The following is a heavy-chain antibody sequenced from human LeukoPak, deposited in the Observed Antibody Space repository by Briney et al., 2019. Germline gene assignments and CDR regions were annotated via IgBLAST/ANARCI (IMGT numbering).Heavy chain of an antibody. CDR3: ATEDKYCSGGNCGKF. J-gene: IGHJ4*02. V-gene: IGHV1-2*02. D-gene: IGHD2-15*01. CDR2: IVHDTGGV. Sequence: ASVTVSCKTSGYTFTNYYVHWVRQAPGQGLEWMGYIVHDTGGVDYDQRFQGRVAMTRDKSISTVYMELTSLNSDDTAVYYCATEDKYCSGGNCGKFWGQGTLVTAS. CDR1: GYTFTNYY.